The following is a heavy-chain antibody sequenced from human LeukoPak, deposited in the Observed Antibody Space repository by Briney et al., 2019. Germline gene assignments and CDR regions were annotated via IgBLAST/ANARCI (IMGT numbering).Heavy chain of an antibody. J-gene: IGHJ4*02. Sequence: GGSLRLSCAASGFTFSSNYMSWVRQAPGKGLEWVSAIYSGGSTYYEESVKGRFTISRDNSKNTLYLQMNSLRAEDTAVYYCARAQWIQLAFDYWGQGALVTVSS. V-gene: IGHV3-66*01. CDR2: IYSGGST. CDR3: ARAQWIQLAFDY. D-gene: IGHD5-18*01. CDR1: GFTFSSNY.